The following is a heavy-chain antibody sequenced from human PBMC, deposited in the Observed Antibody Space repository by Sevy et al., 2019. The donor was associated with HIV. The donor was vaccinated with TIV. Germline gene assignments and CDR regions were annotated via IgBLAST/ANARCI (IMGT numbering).Heavy chain of an antibody. CDR1: GYTFTGYY. J-gene: IGHJ4*02. Sequence: ASVKVSCKASGYTFTGYYMHWVRQAPGQGLEWMGRINPNSGGTNYAQKFQGRVTMTRDTSISPAYMELSRLRSDDTAVYYCARGVSSGSTYYFDYWGQGTLVTVSS. V-gene: IGHV1-2*06. CDR2: INPNSGGT. D-gene: IGHD3-22*01. CDR3: ARGVSSGSTYYFDY.